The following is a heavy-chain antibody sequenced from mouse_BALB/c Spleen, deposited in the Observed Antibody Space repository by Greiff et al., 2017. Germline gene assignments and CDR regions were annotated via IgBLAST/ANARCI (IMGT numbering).Heavy chain of an antibody. CDR3: ASPLRRGAWFAY. J-gene: IGHJ3*01. V-gene: IGHV5-6-3*01. Sequence: EVNVVESGGGLVQPGGSLKLSCAASGFTFSSYGMSWVRQTPDKRLELVATINSNGGSTYYPDSVKGRFTISRDNAKNTLYLQMSSLKSEDTAMYYCASPLRRGAWFAYWGQGTLVTVSA. CDR2: INSNGGST. CDR1: GFTFSSYG. D-gene: IGHD2-12*01.